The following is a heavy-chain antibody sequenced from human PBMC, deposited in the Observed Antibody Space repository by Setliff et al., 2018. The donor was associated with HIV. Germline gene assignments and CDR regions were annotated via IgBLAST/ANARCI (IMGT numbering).Heavy chain of an antibody. CDR1: GFPFGVYT. V-gene: IGHV3-49*04. D-gene: IGHD2-21*01. Sequence: PGGSLRLSCKTSGFPFGVYTMNWVRQAQGKGLEWVASIRGKSFGGTREYAAAVRGRFTISRDESKSIAYLQMDSLKTEDTAVYYCSRDRATYFASAPSHWGQGTLVTVSS. CDR3: SRDRATYFASAPSH. J-gene: IGHJ4*02. CDR2: IRGKSFGGTR.